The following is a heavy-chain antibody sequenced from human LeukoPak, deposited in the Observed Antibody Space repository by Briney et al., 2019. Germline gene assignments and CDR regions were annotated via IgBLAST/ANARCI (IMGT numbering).Heavy chain of an antibody. Sequence: SETLSLTCTVSGGSISSSSYYWGWIRQPPGKGLEWIGSIYYSGSTYYNPSLKSRVTISVDTSKNQFSLKLSSVTAADTAVYYCARNRRDYDILTGYYPDAFDIWGQGTMVTVSS. V-gene: IGHV4-39*01. CDR1: GGSISSSSYY. CDR2: IYYSGST. J-gene: IGHJ3*02. CDR3: ARNRRDYDILTGYYPDAFDI. D-gene: IGHD3-9*01.